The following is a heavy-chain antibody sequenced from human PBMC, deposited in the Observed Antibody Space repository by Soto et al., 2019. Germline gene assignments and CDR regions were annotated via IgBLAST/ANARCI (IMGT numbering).Heavy chain of an antibody. CDR2: IWYDGNKK. Sequence: QVQLVESGGGVVQPGTSLRLSCAASGFTFSSYGMHWVRQAPGKGLEWVAVIWYDGNKKYYGDSVKGRFTISRDNSKNTLYLQMNSLRAEDTAVYYCARDESSTSSFDYWGQGTLVTVSS. D-gene: IGHD2-2*01. CDR1: GFTFSSYG. J-gene: IGHJ4*02. V-gene: IGHV3-33*01. CDR3: ARDESSTSSFDY.